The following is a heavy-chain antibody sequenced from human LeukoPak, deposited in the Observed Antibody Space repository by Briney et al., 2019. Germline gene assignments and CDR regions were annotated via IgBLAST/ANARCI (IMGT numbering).Heavy chain of an antibody. CDR1: GFTVSSSY. V-gene: IGHV3-66*01. J-gene: IGHJ4*02. CDR3: ARNHYDSSAYYYFDY. Sequence: GGSLRLSCAASGFTVSSSYMNWVRQAPGKGLEWVSLIYSGGGTYYADSVKGRFTISRDNSKNTLYLQMNSLRAEDTAVYYCARNHYDSSAYYYFDYWGQGTLVTVSS. CDR2: IYSGGGT. D-gene: IGHD3-22*01.